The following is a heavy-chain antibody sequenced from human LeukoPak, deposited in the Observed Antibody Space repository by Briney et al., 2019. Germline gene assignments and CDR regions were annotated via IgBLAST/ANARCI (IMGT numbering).Heavy chain of an antibody. Sequence: SQTLSLTCTVSGGSISSGGYYWGWIRQPPGKGLEWIGSIYDSGSTYYNPSLKSRVTISVDTSKNQFSLKLSSVTAADTAVYYCARQTTVVTENWGQGTLVTVSS. D-gene: IGHD4-23*01. CDR3: ARQTTVVTEN. CDR2: IYDSGST. CDR1: GGSISSGGYY. V-gene: IGHV4-39*01. J-gene: IGHJ4*02.